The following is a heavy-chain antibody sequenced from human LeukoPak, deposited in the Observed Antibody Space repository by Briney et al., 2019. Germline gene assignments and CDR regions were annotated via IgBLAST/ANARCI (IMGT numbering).Heavy chain of an antibody. Sequence: SETLSLTCTVSDASTSNHHWSWIRQPAGKGREWIGRIDSSGTTNYNPSPVSRVTMSVGTSNYQFSLNLSSMTAADAAMYFCARTSSSSWSNGMDVWGQGTTVTVSS. J-gene: IGHJ6*02. CDR2: IDSSGTT. CDR1: DASTSNHH. V-gene: IGHV4-4*07. CDR3: ARTSSSSWSNGMDV. D-gene: IGHD6-13*01.